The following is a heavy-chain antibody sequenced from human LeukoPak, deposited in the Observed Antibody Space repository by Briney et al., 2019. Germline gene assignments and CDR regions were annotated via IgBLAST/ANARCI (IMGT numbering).Heavy chain of an antibody. CDR2: MSPDGNGK. Sequence: GGSLRLSCEASGFIFSDYGMGWVRQAPGKGLEWVASMSPDGNGKGYVHSVRGRFTISRDNAENSLYLHMDRLTAEDTAVYYCARDAAYKKFDYWGQGTVVTVSS. D-gene: IGHD2-21*01. J-gene: IGHJ4*02. CDR1: GFIFSDYG. CDR3: ARDAAYKKFDY. V-gene: IGHV3-7*03.